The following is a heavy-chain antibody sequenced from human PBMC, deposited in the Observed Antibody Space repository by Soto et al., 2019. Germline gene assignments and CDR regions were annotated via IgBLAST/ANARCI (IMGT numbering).Heavy chain of an antibody. CDR2: IYYSGST. D-gene: IGHD3-10*01. Sequence: QVQLQESGPGLVKPSETLSLTCTVSGGSMSSYYWSWIRQPPGKGLEWIGYIYYSGSTNYNPSLKSRVTMSVDTPKNQFSLKLSSVTAADTDVYYCARRGYGPGFPYYYGMDVWGQGTTVTVSS. J-gene: IGHJ6*02. CDR3: ARRGYGPGFPYYYGMDV. CDR1: GGSMSSYY. V-gene: IGHV4-59*01.